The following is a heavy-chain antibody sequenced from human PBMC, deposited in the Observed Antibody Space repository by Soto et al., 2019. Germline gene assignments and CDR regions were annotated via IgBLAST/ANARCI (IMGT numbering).Heavy chain of an antibody. CDR1: GFTFSLYG. Sequence: QAQLVESGGGVVQPGRSLRLSCAASGFTFSLYGMHWVRQAPGKGLEWVAAIWDDGRRRGYADSVKDRLFISRDNSKNTLYLQLDSLRPEDTAVYYCATWQGSLNFHYWGQGTLVTVSS. CDR2: IWDDGRRR. J-gene: IGHJ4*02. CDR3: ATWQGSLNFHY. V-gene: IGHV3-33*01.